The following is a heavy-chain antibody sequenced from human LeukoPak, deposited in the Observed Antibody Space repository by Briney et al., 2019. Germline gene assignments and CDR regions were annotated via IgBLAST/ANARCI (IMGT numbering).Heavy chain of an antibody. CDR2: IYSGGST. V-gene: IGHV3-53*01. D-gene: IGHD6-13*01. CDR3: ARGDSSSSWSFDY. CDR1: GFTVSSNY. Sequence: PGGSLRLSCAASGFTVSSNYMSWVRQAPGKGLEWVSVIYSGGSTYYADSVKGRFTISRDNSKNTLYLQMNSLRAEDTAVYYCARGDSSSSWSFDYWGQGTLVTVSS. J-gene: IGHJ4*02.